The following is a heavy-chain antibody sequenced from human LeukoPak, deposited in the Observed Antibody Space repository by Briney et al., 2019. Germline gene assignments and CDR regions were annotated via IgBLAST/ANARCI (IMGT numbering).Heavy chain of an antibody. Sequence: PGESLKISCKGSGYSFTSYWIGWVRQLPGKGLEWMGIIHPGDSDTRYNPSFQGQVTISADKSITTAYLQWSSLKASDTAMYYCARRSDISAYYLFDFWGQGTLVTVSS. D-gene: IGHD3-22*01. J-gene: IGHJ4*02. CDR3: ARRSDISAYYLFDF. CDR1: GYSFTSYW. V-gene: IGHV5-51*01. CDR2: IHPGDSDT.